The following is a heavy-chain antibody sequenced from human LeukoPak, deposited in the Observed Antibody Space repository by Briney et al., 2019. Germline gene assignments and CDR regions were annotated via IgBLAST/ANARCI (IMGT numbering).Heavy chain of an antibody. CDR1: GFTFSSYS. Sequence: PGGSQSLFCAASGFTFSSYSMNWVRQAPGKGLEWVSSISSSSSYIYYADSVKGRFTISRDNAKNSLYLQMNSLRAEDTAVYYCARDFGYGSGSYSESDYWGQGTLVTVSS. CDR3: ARDFGYGSGSYSESDY. CDR2: ISSSSSYI. J-gene: IGHJ4*02. V-gene: IGHV3-21*01. D-gene: IGHD3-10*01.